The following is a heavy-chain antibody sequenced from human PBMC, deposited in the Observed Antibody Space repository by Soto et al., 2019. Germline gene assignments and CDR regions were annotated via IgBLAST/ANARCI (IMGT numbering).Heavy chain of an antibody. D-gene: IGHD1-1*01. V-gene: IGHV3-15*01. CDR3: TTGTTVAKYYFDF. Sequence: GGSLRLCCVASGFSFKNAWMSWVRQAPGKGLEWVGRIKSWSDGGTTDYGAPVKGRFTISRDDSENTLFLQMSSLRTEDTAVYYCTTGTTVAKYYFDFWGQGTLVTVSS. J-gene: IGHJ4*02. CDR1: GFSFKNAW. CDR2: IKSWSDGGTT.